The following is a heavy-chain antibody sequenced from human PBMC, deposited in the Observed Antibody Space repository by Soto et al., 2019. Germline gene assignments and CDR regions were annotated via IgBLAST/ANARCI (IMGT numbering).Heavy chain of an antibody. V-gene: IGHV3-64D*06. CDR1: GFTFSSYA. CDR2: ISSNGGST. J-gene: IGHJ3*02. Sequence: GGSLRLSCSASGFTFSSYAMHWVRQAPGKGLEYVSAISSNGGSTYYADSVKGRFTVSRDNSKNTLYLQMSSLRAEDTAVYYCVKFPYYYDSSGYYGNYEDAFDIWGQGAMVTVSS. D-gene: IGHD3-22*01. CDR3: VKFPYYYDSSGYYGNYEDAFDI.